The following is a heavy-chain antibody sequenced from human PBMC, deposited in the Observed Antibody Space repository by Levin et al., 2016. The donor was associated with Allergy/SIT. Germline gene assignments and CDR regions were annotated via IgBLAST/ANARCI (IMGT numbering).Heavy chain of an antibody. CDR2: IYPGDSDT. D-gene: IGHD2-2*01. CDR1: GYDFTKYW. CDR3: ARRNFLGDCTSDTCSSFDF. J-gene: IGHJ4*02. Sequence: GESLKISCKGVGYDFTKYWIGWVRQKPGKGLEWMGVIYPGDSDTRYNPSFQGQVTITADKGFSTAYLHWNSLKAPDTAIYYCARRNFLGDCTSDTCSSFDFWGQGTLVTVSS. V-gene: IGHV5-51*01.